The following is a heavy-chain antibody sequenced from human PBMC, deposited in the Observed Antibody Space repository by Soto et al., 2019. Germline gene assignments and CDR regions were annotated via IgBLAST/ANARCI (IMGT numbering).Heavy chain of an antibody. Sequence: QVQLVESGGGVVQPGGSLRLSCAASGFTFRNYAMHWVRQAPGKGLECLAVIAYDGSNAFYRDSVKGRFTISRDNSKNTLYLHMNSLSSEDGGVYSWGRGDGEVFQGVVGAGRGEYGIDIWGQGTTVPVP. J-gene: IGHJ6*02. CDR2: IAYDGSNA. D-gene: IGHD3-16*01. CDR1: GFTFRNYA. CDR3: GRGDGEVFQGVVGAGRGEYGIDI. V-gene: IGHV3-30-3*01.